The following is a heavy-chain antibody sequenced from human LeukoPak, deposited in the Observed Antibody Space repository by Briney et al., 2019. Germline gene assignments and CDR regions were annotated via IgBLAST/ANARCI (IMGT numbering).Heavy chain of an antibody. CDR2: ISYSGST. D-gene: IGHD3-22*01. J-gene: IGHJ2*01. V-gene: IGHV4-61*01. Sequence: SETLSLTCTVSGGSVSSGSYYWSWIRQPPGKGLEWIGYISYSGSTYYNPSLKSRVTISVDTPKNQFSLKLSSVTAADAAVFYCARHGYDITTRYFDLWGRGTLVTVSS. CDR1: GGSVSSGSYY. CDR3: ARHGYDITTRYFDL.